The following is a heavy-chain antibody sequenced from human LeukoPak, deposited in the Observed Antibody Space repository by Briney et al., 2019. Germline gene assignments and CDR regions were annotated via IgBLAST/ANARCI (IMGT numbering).Heavy chain of an antibody. CDR1: GFTFSSYG. J-gene: IGHJ4*02. D-gene: IGHD3/OR15-3a*01. CDR2: ISYDGSNK. V-gene: IGHV3-30*03. CDR3: ARDPGTGYYTARFDY. Sequence: PGRSLRLSCAASGFTFSSYGMHWVRQAPGKGLEWVAVISYDGSNKYYADSVKGRFTISRDNSKNTLYLQMNSLRAEDTAVYYCARDPGTGYYTARFDYWGQGTLVTVSS.